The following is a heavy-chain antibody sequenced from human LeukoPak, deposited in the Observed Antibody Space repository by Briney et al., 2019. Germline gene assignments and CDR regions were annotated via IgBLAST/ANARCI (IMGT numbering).Heavy chain of an antibody. CDR2: ISSNGGST. V-gene: IGHV3-64*01. CDR3: ARDNGYNFDF. J-gene: IGHJ4*02. D-gene: IGHD5-24*01. CDR1: GFTFSSYA. Sequence: GGSLRLSCAASGFTFSSYAMHWVRQAPGKGLEYVSAISSNGGSTYYANSVKGRFTISRDNSKNTLYLQMGSLRAEDMAVYYCARDNGYNFDFWGQGSLVIVTS.